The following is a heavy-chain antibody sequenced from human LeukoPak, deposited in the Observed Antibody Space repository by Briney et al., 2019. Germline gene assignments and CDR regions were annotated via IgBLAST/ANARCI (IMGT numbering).Heavy chain of an antibody. CDR1: GFTFSSYS. D-gene: IGHD2-2*01. J-gene: IGHJ4*02. CDR2: ISSSSSYI. CDR3: ARGVVVPAPYYFDY. V-gene: IGHV3-21*01. Sequence: GGSLRLSCAASGFTFSSYSMNWVRQAPGKGLEWISSISSSSSYIYYADSVKGRFTISRDNAKNSLYLQMNSLRAEDTAVYYCARGVVVPAPYYFDYWGQGTLVTVSS.